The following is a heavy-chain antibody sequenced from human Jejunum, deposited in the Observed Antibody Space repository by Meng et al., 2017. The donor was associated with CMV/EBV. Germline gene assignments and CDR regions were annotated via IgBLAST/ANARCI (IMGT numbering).Heavy chain of an antibody. CDR2: ITHIGST. V-gene: IGHV4-34*02. Sequence: QQWGEGLLTPSEPRSLTCGFSGARFIGSCRCVRQPSGQGLEWIGEITHIGSTNYNVSLKSRVTISIDTSKNQCSLKLSSVTATDTAVYYCAPGFRSWSGSYSSWGQGPLVTVSS. CDR1: GARFIGS. CDR3: APGFRSWSGSYSS. J-gene: IGHJ4*02. D-gene: IGHD1-26*01.